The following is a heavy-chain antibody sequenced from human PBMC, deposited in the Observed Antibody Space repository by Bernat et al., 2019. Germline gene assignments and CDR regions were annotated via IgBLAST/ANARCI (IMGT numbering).Heavy chain of an antibody. D-gene: IGHD2/OR15-2a*01. CDR1: GGSISSGGYY. J-gene: IGHJ3*02. V-gene: IGHV4-31*03. CDR2: IYYSGST. CDR3: ARDAEYGIDAFDI. Sequence: QVQLQESGPGLVKPSQTLSLTCTVSGGSISSGGYYWSWIRQHPGKGLEWIGYIYYSGSTYYNPSLKSRVTISVDTSKNQFSLKLSSLTAADTAVYYCARDAEYGIDAFDIWGQGTMVTVSS.